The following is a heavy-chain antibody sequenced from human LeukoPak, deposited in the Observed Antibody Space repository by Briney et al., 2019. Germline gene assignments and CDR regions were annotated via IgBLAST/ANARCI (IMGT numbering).Heavy chain of an antibody. Sequence: SETLSLTCTVSGDSISNNNFYWVWLRQTPGKGLECIGSVYHSGSTYSNPSLKSRVTISADTSKNQFSLRLSSVTAADTAVYYCARAPRITIFGVVILKENYYYYMDVWGKGTTVTVSS. V-gene: IGHV4-39*07. CDR2: VYHSGST. J-gene: IGHJ6*03. D-gene: IGHD3-3*01. CDR3: ARAPRITIFGVVILKENYYYYMDV. CDR1: GDSISNNNFY.